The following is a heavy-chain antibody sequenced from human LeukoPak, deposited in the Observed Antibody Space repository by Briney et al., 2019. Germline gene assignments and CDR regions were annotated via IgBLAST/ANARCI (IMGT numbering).Heavy chain of an antibody. J-gene: IGHJ6*02. CDR1: GYTFTSYD. CDR2: MNPNSGNT. CDR3: ARAYSSSWYTRVYYYYGMDV. Sequence: ASVKVSCKASGYTFTSYDINWVRQATGQGLGWMGWMNPNSGNTGYAQKFQGRVTMTRNTSISTAYMELSSLRSEDTAVYYCARAYSSSWYTRVYYYYGMDVWGQGTTVTVSS. V-gene: IGHV1-8*01. D-gene: IGHD6-13*01.